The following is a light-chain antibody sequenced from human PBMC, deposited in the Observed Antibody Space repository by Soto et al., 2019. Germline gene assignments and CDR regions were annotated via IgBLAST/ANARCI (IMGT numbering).Light chain of an antibody. J-gene: IGLJ1*01. CDR1: SSDVGGYDY. CDR2: EVN. V-gene: IGLV2-14*01. Sequence: QSALTQPASVSGSPGQAVTISCTGASSDVGGYDYGSWYQQHPGKAPKLILFEVNNRPSGVSNHFSGYKSGNTASLIISGLQADDEADYYCSSYSTTSTLVFGSGTKLTVL. CDR3: SSYSTTSTLV.